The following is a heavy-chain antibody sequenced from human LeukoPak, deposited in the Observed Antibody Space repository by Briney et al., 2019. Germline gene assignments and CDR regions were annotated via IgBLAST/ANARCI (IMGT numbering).Heavy chain of an antibody. J-gene: IGHJ5*02. CDR1: GGSISSSSYY. D-gene: IGHD1-26*01. Sequence: SETLSLTCTVSGGSISSSSYYWGWIRQPPGRGLEWIGSIYYSGSTYYNPSLKSRVTISVDTSKNQFSLKLSSVTAADTAVYYCARKGDWFDPWGQGTLVTVSS. CDR3: ARKGDWFDP. CDR2: IYYSGST. V-gene: IGHV4-39*07.